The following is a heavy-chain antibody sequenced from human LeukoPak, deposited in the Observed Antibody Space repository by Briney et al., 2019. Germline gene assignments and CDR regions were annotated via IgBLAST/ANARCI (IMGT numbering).Heavy chain of an antibody. CDR1: GFTFSTYS. V-gene: IGHV3-21*01. CDR2: ISSTSGYI. Sequence: PGGSLRPSCAASGFTFSTYSIYWVRQSPGKGLEWVSSISSTSGYIYYADSVKGRFTISRDNAKNSLFLQMNSLRAEDTAVYYCARGRTTTWNSDLGRKNYYYYYMDVWGNGTTVTVSS. CDR3: ARGRTTTWNSDLGRKNYYYYYMDV. J-gene: IGHJ6*03. D-gene: IGHD1/OR15-1a*01.